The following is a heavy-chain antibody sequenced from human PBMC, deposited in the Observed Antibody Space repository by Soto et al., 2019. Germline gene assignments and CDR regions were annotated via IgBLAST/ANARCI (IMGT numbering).Heavy chain of an antibody. CDR3: AGTDSYTSGLDY. J-gene: IGHJ4*02. D-gene: IGHD6-19*01. Sequence: PSETLSLTCAVSGYSMKRGYYWGWIRQPPGKGLEYIGSVYHSGDTFYNPSLKSRVTISADTSKNLFSLILNSVTAADTAVYYCAGTDSYTSGLDYWGQGTLVTVSS. V-gene: IGHV4-38-2*01. CDR1: GYSMKRGYY. CDR2: VYHSGDT.